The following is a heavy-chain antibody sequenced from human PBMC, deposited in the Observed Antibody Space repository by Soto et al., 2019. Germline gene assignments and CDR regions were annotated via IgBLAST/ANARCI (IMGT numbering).Heavy chain of an antibody. V-gene: IGHV1-18*01. CDR3: ASHYDSSGYYHWFDP. J-gene: IGHJ5*02. Sequence: GASVKVSCKASGYTFTSYGISWVRQAPGQGLEWMGWISAYNGNTNYAQKLQGRVTMTTDTSTSTAYMELRSLRSDDTAVYYCASHYDSSGYYHWFDPWGQGTLVTVSS. CDR1: GYTFTSYG. CDR2: ISAYNGNT. D-gene: IGHD3-22*01.